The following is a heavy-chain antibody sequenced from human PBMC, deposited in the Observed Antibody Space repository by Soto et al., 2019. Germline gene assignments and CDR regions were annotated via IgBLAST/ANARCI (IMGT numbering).Heavy chain of an antibody. CDR2: FDPEDGET. CDR3: ATPSGYPGLAAFHX. D-gene: IGHD5-12*01. CDR1: GYTLTELS. J-gene: IGHJ3*02. V-gene: IGHV1-24*01. Sequence: ASVKVSCKVSGYTLTELSMHWVRQAPGKGLEWMGGFDPEDGETIYAQRFQGRVTMTEDTSTDTAYMELSSLRSEETAVYYCATPSGYPGLAAFHXWGQVTMVTVS.